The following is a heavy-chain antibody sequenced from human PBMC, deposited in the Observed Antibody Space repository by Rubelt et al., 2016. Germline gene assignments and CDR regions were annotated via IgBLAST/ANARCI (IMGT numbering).Heavy chain of an antibody. J-gene: IGHJ3*02. Sequence: GGSISSYYWSWIRQPPGKGLEWIGYSSYSGSTYYNPSLKSRVTISVDTSKNQFSLRLNSVTAADTAVYYCARHHRNYYDNRGYYSTDAFDIWGQGTMVTVSA. CDR3: ARHHRNYYDNRGYYSTDAFDI. CDR1: GGSISSYY. D-gene: IGHD3-22*01. CDR2: SSYSGST. V-gene: IGHV4-59*08.